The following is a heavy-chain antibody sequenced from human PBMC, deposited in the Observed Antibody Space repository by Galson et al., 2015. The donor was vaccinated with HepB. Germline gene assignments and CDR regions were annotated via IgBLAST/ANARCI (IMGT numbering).Heavy chain of an antibody. V-gene: IGHV3-21*01. CDR1: GFTFSSYS. Sequence: SLRLSCAASGFTFSSYSMHWVRQTPGKGLEWVSSISSSGSYIYYADSVKGRFTISRDNAKNSLYLQMNSLRAEDTAVYYCASGGHSEPMGYWGQGTLVTVSS. CDR3: ASGGHSEPMGY. J-gene: IGHJ4*02. D-gene: IGHD3-10*01. CDR2: ISSSGSYI.